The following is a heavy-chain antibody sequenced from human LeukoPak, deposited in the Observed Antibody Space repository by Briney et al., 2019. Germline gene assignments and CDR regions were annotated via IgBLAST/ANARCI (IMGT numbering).Heavy chain of an antibody. CDR2: ISGSGGST. D-gene: IGHD1-26*01. Sequence: GGSLRLSCAASGFTFSSYAMSWVRQAPGKGLEWVSAISGSGGSTYYADSVKGRFTISRDNSKNTLYLQMNSLRAEDTAVYYCAKDLLYSGSPPGNYWGQGTLVTVSS. CDR3: AKDLLYSGSPPGNY. V-gene: IGHV3-23*01. J-gene: IGHJ4*02. CDR1: GFTFSSYA.